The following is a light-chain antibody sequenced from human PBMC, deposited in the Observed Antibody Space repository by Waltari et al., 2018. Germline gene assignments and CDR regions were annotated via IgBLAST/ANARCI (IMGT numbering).Light chain of an antibody. J-gene: IGKJ1*01. V-gene: IGKV1-9*01. CDR1: QGVNVY. Sequence: IQLTQSPSSLSASVGDRVTITCRASQGVNVYLAWYQPKPGKAPKLLIYAASTVQSGVSSRFSGSGSGTDFTLTIHSLQPEDIATYYCQQFNASPRTFGKGTNVEIK. CDR2: AAS. CDR3: QQFNASPRT.